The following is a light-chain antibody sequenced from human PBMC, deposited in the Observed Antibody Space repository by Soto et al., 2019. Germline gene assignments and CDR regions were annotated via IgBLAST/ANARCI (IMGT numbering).Light chain of an antibody. CDR2: GKS. CDR3: QSYDSTLSGHYV. Sequence: QLVLTQPPSVSGAPGQRVTISCTGSSSNIGAGYDVHWYQQLPGTAPKLLMYGKSNRPSGVPDRFSGSKSGTSASLAITGLQAEDEADYYCQSYDSTLSGHYVFGTGTKVTVL. CDR1: SSNIGAGYD. J-gene: IGLJ1*01. V-gene: IGLV1-40*01.